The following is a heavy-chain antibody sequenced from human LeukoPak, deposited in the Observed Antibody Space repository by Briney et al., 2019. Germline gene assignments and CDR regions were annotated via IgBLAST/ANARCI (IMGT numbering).Heavy chain of an antibody. CDR3: ARGSSDVYWYLDV. J-gene: IGHJ2*01. Sequence: PSETLSLTCTVSGDSVSAFYWRWLRQSPGTGLEWIGFIHYPASTAYDPSLKGRVTISLETSRNQLSLMLTSLTPADTAMYYCARGSSDVYWYLDVWGRGTLVTVSS. CDR1: GDSVSAFY. D-gene: IGHD6-19*01. CDR2: IHYPAST. V-gene: IGHV4-59*02.